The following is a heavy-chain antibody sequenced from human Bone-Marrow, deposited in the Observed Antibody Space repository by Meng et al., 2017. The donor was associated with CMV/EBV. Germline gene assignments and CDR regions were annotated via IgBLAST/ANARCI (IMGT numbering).Heavy chain of an antibody. CDR3: ARLRPFDY. CDR2: IYYSGST. Sequence: GSLRLSCTVSGGSIRSRNYHWAWIRQPPGKGLEWIGNIYYSGSTYYNPSLKSRVTISVDTSKNQFSLNLSSVTAADTAVYYCARLRPFDYWGPGKLVNVAS. V-gene: IGHV4-39*07. J-gene: IGHJ4*02. CDR1: GGSIRSRNYH.